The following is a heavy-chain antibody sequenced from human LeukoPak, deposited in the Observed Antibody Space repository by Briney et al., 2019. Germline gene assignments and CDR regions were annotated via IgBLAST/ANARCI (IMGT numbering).Heavy chain of an antibody. CDR3: ARVQSYDSSGYYPYDAFDI. Sequence: GGSLRLSCAASGFPFSSYSMNWVRQAPGKGLEWVSSISSSSSYIYYADSVKGRFTISRDNAKNSLYLQMNSLRAEDTAVYYCARVQSYDSSGYYPYDAFDIWGQGTMVTVSS. CDR2: ISSSSSYI. CDR1: GFPFSSYS. V-gene: IGHV3-21*01. J-gene: IGHJ3*02. D-gene: IGHD3-22*01.